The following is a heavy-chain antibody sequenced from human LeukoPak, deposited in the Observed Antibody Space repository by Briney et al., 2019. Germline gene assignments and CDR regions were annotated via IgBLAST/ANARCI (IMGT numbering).Heavy chain of an antibody. CDR3: ATTDYVWGSYRR. V-gene: IGHV4-39*01. J-gene: IGHJ4*02. CDR2: IYYSGST. CDR1: GGSISSSSYY. D-gene: IGHD3-16*02. Sequence: SETLSLTCTVSGGSISSSSYYWGWIRQPPGKGLEWIGSIYYSGSTYYNPSLKSRVTISVDTSKNQFSLKLSSVTAADKAVYYCATTDYVWGSYRRWGQGTLVTVSS.